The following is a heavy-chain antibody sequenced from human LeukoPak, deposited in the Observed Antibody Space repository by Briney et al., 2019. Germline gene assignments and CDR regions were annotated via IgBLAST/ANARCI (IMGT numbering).Heavy chain of an antibody. V-gene: IGHV3-48*03. CDR3: ARKYCSTTSCLFDN. Sequence: AGSLRLSCAASGFTFSSYEMNWVRQAPGKGRQWVSDISSSGTTIYHADSVKGRFTISRDKAKNPLYLQMDSRRAEDTAVYYCARKYCSTTSCLFDNWGQGTLVSVSS. CDR2: ISSSGTTI. CDR1: GFTFSSYE. D-gene: IGHD2-2*01. J-gene: IGHJ4*02.